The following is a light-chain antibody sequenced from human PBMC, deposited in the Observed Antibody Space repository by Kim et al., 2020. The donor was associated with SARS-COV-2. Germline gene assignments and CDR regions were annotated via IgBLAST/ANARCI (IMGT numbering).Light chain of an antibody. V-gene: IGKV1-13*02. Sequence: AIQLAQSPSSLSASVGDRVTITCRASQGIGTSLAWYRQRPGKAPQLLMEGTSTLESGVPSGFIGSGSGTDFILTISSLQPEDFATYYCQQFKTFPPTFGQGTKVDIK. CDR2: GTS. J-gene: IGKJ1*01. CDR1: QGIGTS. CDR3: QQFKTFPPT.